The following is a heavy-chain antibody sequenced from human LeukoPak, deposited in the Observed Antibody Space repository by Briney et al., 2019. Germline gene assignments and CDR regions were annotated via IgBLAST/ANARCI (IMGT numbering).Heavy chain of an antibody. D-gene: IGHD6-13*01. V-gene: IGHV3-30*04. Sequence: GRSLRLSCAASGITFSDYTMQWVRQAPGKGLEWVALLPPDGSYQYYADSLKGRFTISRDNFKNALYLQMNSLRLEDTAVYYCARGLHDRSWYGAHWGQGTLLSVSS. J-gene: IGHJ4*02. CDR1: GITFSDYT. CDR2: LPPDGSYQ. CDR3: ARGLHDRSWYGAH.